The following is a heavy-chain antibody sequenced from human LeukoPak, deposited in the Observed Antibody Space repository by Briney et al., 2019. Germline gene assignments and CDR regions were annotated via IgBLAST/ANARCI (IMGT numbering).Heavy chain of an antibody. CDR2: ISGDGGST. J-gene: IGHJ4*02. V-gene: IGHV3-43*02. Sequence: PRGSLRLSCAASGFTFDDYAMHWVRQAPGKGLEWVSLISGDGGSTYYADSVKGRFTISRDNSKNSLYLQMNSLRTEDTALYYCAKSGPYYYDSSGYYYGPFDYWGQGTLVTVSS. CDR3: AKSGPYYYDSSGYYYGPFDY. D-gene: IGHD3-22*01. CDR1: GFTFDDYA.